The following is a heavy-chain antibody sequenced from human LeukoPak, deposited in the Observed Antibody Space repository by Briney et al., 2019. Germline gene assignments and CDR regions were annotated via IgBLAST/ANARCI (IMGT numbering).Heavy chain of an antibody. D-gene: IGHD4-17*01. Sequence: GASVTVSCKPSGYTFTSYAISWVRQAPGQGLEWMGWIITYNGNTYYSQKLQGRVTMTTDTSTSTAYMELRSLRSDDTAVYYCAKTTVTSEEYYYYYMDFWGKGTTVTVSS. V-gene: IGHV1-18*01. CDR3: AKTTVTSEEYYYYYMDF. CDR2: IITYNGNT. J-gene: IGHJ6*03. CDR1: GYTFTSYA.